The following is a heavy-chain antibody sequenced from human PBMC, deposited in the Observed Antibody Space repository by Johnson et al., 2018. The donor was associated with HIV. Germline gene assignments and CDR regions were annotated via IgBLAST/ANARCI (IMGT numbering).Heavy chain of an antibody. Sequence: VQLVESGGGVVQPGRSLRLSCAASGFTFSSYAMHWVRQATGKGLEWVSAIGTAGDTYYPGSVKGRFTISRENVKNYLYLQMNSLRAGDTAVYYCARESPGYAFDIWGQGTMVTVSS. V-gene: IGHV3-13*01. D-gene: IGHD1-1*01. J-gene: IGHJ3*02. CDR1: GFTFSSYA. CDR2: IGTAGDT. CDR3: ARESPGYAFDI.